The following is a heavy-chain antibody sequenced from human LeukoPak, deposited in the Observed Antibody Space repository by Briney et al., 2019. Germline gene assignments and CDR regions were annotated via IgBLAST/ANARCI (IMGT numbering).Heavy chain of an antibody. D-gene: IGHD6-13*01. Sequence: GGSLRLSCAASGFTVSSNYMSWVRQAPGKGLEWVSYISSSSSTIYYADSVKGRFTISRDNAKNSLYLQMNSLRAEDTAVYYCARGPGIAAAGAPSWGQGTLVTVSS. V-gene: IGHV3-48*04. CDR3: ARGPGIAAAGAPS. J-gene: IGHJ5*02. CDR2: ISSSSSTI. CDR1: GFTVSSNY.